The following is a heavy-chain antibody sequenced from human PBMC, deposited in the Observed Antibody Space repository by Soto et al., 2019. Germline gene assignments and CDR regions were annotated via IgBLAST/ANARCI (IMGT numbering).Heavy chain of an antibody. CDR1: GFTFPNYA. V-gene: IGHV3-23*01. CDR3: ARVGAAAAASFQFYYGMDV. Sequence: GGSLRLSCAASGFTFPNYAMSWVRQAPGKGLEGVSVISGAGGTTYDADSMKGRITISRDNSKNTLYLHMNSLRADDTAVYYCARVGAAAAASFQFYYGMDVWGQGTTVTVPS. CDR2: ISGAGGTT. J-gene: IGHJ6*02. D-gene: IGHD6-13*01.